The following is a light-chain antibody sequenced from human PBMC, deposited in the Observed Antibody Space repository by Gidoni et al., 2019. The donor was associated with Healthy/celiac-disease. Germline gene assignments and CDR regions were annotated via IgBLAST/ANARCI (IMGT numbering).Light chain of an antibody. V-gene: IGLV3-9*01. CDR1: NIGSNN. J-gene: IGLJ1*01. Sequence: SYELTQPPSVSVALGQTARSTCGGNNIGSNNVHWYQQKPGQAPVLVIYRDSNRPSGIPERFSGSNSGNTATLTISRAQAGDEADYYCQVWDSSYVFGTGTKVTVL. CDR2: RDS. CDR3: QVWDSSYV.